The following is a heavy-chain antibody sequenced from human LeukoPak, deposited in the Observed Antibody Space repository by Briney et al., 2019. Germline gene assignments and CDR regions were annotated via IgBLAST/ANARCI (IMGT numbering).Heavy chain of an antibody. D-gene: IGHD1-26*01. CDR3: ARSLPAYSGSLY. V-gene: IGHV3-48*03. Sequence: GGSLRLSCAASGFTFSSYEMNWVRQAPGKGLEWVSYISSSGSTIYYADSVKGRFNISRDNAKNSLYLQMNSLRAEDTAVYYCARSLPAYSGSLYWGQGTLVTVSS. CDR1: GFTFSSYE. J-gene: IGHJ4*02. CDR2: ISSSGSTI.